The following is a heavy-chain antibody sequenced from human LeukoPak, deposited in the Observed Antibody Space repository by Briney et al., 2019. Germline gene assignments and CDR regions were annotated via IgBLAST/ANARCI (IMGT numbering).Heavy chain of an antibody. CDR2: IYTSGST. V-gene: IGHV4-61*02. D-gene: IGHD5-24*01. CDR3: AREAPVEMATNLDY. CDR1: GGSISSGSYY. J-gene: IGHJ4*02. Sequence: SETLSLTCTVSGGSISSGSYYWSWIRQPAGKGLEWIGRIYTSGSTNYNPSLKSRVTISVDTSKNQFSLKLSSVTAADTAVYYCAREAPVEMATNLDYWGQGTLVTVSS.